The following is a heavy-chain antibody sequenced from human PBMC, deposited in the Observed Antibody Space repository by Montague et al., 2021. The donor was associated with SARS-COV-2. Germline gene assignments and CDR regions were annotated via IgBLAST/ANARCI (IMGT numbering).Heavy chain of an antibody. J-gene: IGHJ6*02. CDR1: GFTFDDYV. Sequence: SLRLSFAASGFTFDDYVMYWVRQPPGKGLEWVSLISGDGGKTYYADSVKGRFTTSRDNGKNSLYLQMNSLGTEDTALYHCAKGTYFYDSSGYYPESHYSYFDGMDVWGQGTTVTVSS. CDR2: ISGDGGKT. D-gene: IGHD3-22*01. V-gene: IGHV3-43*02. CDR3: AKGTYFYDSSGYYPESHYSYFDGMDV.